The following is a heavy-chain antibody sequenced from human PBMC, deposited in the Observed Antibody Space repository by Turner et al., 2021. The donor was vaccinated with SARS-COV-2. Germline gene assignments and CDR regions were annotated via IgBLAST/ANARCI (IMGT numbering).Heavy chain of an antibody. J-gene: IGHJ3*01. CDR3: ARHDDRGEIFVCGFDL. Sequence: QVQLQESGPGLVKPSETLSLICTVSGGSIRTSGYFWAWSRQPPGKEPEWIGTRRYGGNTYYNPALNRRVTLSVDTSDKQFSRRLGSVTAADSAVYYCARHDDRGEIFVCGFDLWGQGTMVTVSS. CDR2: RRYGGNT. V-gene: IGHV4-39*01. D-gene: IGHD3-10*02. CDR1: GGSIRTSGYF.